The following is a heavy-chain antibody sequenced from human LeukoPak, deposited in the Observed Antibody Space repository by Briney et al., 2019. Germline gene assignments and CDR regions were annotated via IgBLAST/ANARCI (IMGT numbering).Heavy chain of an antibody. Sequence: SETLSLTCTVSGGSISSSSYYWGWIRQPPGKGLEWIGSIYYSGSTYYNPSLKSRVTISVDTSKNQFSLKLSSVTAADTAVYYCARDSVVRTGVYYYYYMDVWGKGTTVTISS. CDR3: ARDSVVRTGVYYYYYMDV. V-gene: IGHV4-39*07. CDR2: IYYSGST. D-gene: IGHD2-15*01. J-gene: IGHJ6*03. CDR1: GGSISSSSYY.